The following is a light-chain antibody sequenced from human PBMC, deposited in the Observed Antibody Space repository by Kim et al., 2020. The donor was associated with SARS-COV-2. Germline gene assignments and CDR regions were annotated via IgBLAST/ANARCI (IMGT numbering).Light chain of an antibody. J-gene: IGKJ1*01. CDR2: AAS. V-gene: IGKV3-20*01. Sequence: SPGERVALACRASQTVSSNYLAWFQEKPGQAPRLLIYAASSRATGIPDRFRGSGSGTDFTLTITRLEPEDSAIYYCHQYASSPGTFGQGTKVEIK. CDR3: HQYASSPGT. CDR1: QTVSSNY.